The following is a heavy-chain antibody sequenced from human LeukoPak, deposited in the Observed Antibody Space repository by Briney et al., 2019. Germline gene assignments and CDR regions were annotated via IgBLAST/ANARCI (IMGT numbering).Heavy chain of an antibody. CDR3: AREASTYYYGSGNLKAYYYYYMDV. CDR1: GYTFTSYY. D-gene: IGHD3-10*01. V-gene: IGHV1-46*01. Sequence: ASVKVSCKASGYTFTSYYMHWVRQAPGQGLEWVGIINPSGDPTTYAQKFQGRVTMTSDMSTSTVYMELSRLRSDDTAVYYCAREASTYYYGSGNLKAYYYYYMDVWGKGTTVTISS. J-gene: IGHJ6*03. CDR2: INPSGDPT.